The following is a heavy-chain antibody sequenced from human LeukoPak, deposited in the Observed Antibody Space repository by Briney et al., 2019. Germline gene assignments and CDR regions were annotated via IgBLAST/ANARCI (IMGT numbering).Heavy chain of an antibody. V-gene: IGHV3-30*03. CDR2: ISYDGSNK. J-gene: IGHJ6*02. CDR1: GFTFSSYG. CDR3: ASRYCSSTSCYLYYYYYGMDV. D-gene: IGHD2-2*01. Sequence: GRSLRLSCAASGFTFSSYGMHWVRQAPGKGLEWVAVISYDGSNKYYADSVKGRFTISRDNSKNTLYLQMNSLRAEDTAVYYCASRYCSSTSCYLYYYYYGMDVWGQGTTVTVSS.